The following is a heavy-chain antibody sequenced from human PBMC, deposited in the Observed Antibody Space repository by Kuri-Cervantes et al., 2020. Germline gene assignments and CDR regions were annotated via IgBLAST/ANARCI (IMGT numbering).Heavy chain of an antibody. J-gene: IGHJ5*02. V-gene: IGHV4-34*01. CDR2: IYYSGST. Sequence: SETLSLTCAVYGGSFSGYYWSWIRQPPGKGLEWIGSIYYSGSTYYNPSLKSRVTISVDTSKNQFSLKLSSVTAADTAVYYCARGLRYFDWLFKGHWFDPWGQGTLVTGAS. CDR1: GGSFSGYY. CDR3: ARGLRYFDWLFKGHWFDP. D-gene: IGHD3-9*01.